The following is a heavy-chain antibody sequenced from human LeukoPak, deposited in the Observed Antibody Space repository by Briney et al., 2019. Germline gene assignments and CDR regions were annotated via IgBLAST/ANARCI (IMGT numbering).Heavy chain of an antibody. CDR3: ARNKINTVTTGWYFDL. V-gene: IGHV3-21*01. CDR1: GFTFSSYG. J-gene: IGHJ2*01. CDR2: VSIGGSFI. Sequence: GGSLRLSCAASGFTFSSYGMNWVRQAPGKGLEWVSFVSIGGSFIYYADSVKGRFTISRDDAKNSLYLQMNSLQAEDTAEYYCARNKINTVTTGWYFDLWGRGPLVSVSS. D-gene: IGHD4-17*01.